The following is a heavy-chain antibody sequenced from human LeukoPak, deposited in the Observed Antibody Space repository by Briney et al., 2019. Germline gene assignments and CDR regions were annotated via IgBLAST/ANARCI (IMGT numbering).Heavy chain of an antibody. CDR1: GFTFSSYA. D-gene: IGHD3-3*01. Sequence: PGRSLRLSCAASGFTFSSYAMHWVRQAPGKGLEWVANIKQDGSEKYYVDSVKGRFTIPRDNAKNSLYLQMNSLRAEDTAVYYCARDLLEWLHYFDYWGQGTLVTVSS. CDR3: ARDLLEWLHYFDY. V-gene: IGHV3-7*01. J-gene: IGHJ4*02. CDR2: IKQDGSEK.